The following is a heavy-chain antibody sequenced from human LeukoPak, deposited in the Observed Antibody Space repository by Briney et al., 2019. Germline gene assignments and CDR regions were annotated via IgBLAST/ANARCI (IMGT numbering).Heavy chain of an antibody. CDR3: ARALIGGGVVDY. CDR2: ISSSSSYI. D-gene: IGHD3-16*01. CDR1: GFTFSSYS. V-gene: IGHV3-21*01. Sequence: KSGGSLRLSCAASGFTFSSYSMNWVRQAPGKGLEWVSSISSSSSYIYYADSVKGRFTISRDNAKNSLYLQMNSLRAEDTAVYYCARALIGGGVVDYWGQGTLVTVSS. J-gene: IGHJ4*02.